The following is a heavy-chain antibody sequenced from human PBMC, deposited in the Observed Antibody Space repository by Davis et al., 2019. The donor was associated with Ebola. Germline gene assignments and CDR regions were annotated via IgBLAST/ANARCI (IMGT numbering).Heavy chain of an antibody. Sequence: GGSLTLSCAASGFTVSSNHMSWVRQAPGKGLEWVSVIYDHSTAYADSVRGQFIISRDKSNNTLYLEMNSLRVDDTAVYYCATTQWLREFDNWGQGTLVTVSS. V-gene: IGHV3-53*05. CDR2: IYDHST. J-gene: IGHJ4*02. D-gene: IGHD6-19*01. CDR1: GFTVSSNH. CDR3: ATTQWLREFDN.